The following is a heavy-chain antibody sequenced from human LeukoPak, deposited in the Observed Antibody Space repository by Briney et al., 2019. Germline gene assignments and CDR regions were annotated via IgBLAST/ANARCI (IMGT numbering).Heavy chain of an antibody. V-gene: IGHV1-46*01. CDR1: GYTFTNYY. CDR2: INPSGGST. Sequence: ASVKVSCKASGYTFTNYYMHWVRQAPGQGLEWMGIINPSGGSTSYAQKFQGRVTMTRDTSTSTVYMELSRLRSDDTAVYYCARESSSFGYYYYMDVWGKGTTVTVSS. D-gene: IGHD6-6*01. J-gene: IGHJ6*03. CDR3: ARESSSFGYYYYMDV.